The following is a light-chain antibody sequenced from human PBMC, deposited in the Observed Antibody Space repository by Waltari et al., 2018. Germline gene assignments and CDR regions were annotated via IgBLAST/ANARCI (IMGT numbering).Light chain of an antibody. J-gene: IGKJ4*01. CDR1: QSVNNNY. CDR3: QQYSTSPEA. V-gene: IGKV3-20*01. Sequence: EIVLTQSPGTLSLSPGERATLSCRASQSVNNNYLAWYQQKPAQPPRLLIYGASTRATGIPDRFRGSGSGTDFTLTISRLEPEDFAVFYCQQYSTSPEAFGGGTKVEIK. CDR2: GAS.